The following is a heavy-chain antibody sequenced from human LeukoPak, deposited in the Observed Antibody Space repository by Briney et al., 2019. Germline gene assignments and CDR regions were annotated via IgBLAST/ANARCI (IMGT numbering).Heavy chain of an antibody. J-gene: IGHJ4*02. CDR1: GGTFSSYA. CDR3: ATGSSRYNWNGY. Sequence: SVKVSCKASGGTFSSYAISWVRQAPGQGLEWMGGIIPIFGTANYAQKFQGRVTITADESTSTAYMELSSLRSEDTAVYYCATGSSRYNWNGYWGQGTLVTVSS. CDR2: IIPIFGTA. V-gene: IGHV1-69*13. D-gene: IGHD1-20*01.